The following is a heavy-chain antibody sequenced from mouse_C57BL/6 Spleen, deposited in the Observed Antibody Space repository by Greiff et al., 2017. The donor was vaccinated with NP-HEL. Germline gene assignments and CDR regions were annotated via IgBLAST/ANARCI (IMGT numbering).Heavy chain of an antibody. V-gene: IGHV5-17*01. CDR2: ISSGSSTL. CDR1: GFTFSDYG. Sequence: EVHLVESGGGLVKPGGSLKLSCAASGFTFSDYGMHWVRQAPEKGLEWVAYISSGSSTLYYADTVKGRFTISRDNAKNTLFLQMTSLRSEDTAMYYCARRMITSSYYAMDYWGQGTSVTVSS. D-gene: IGHD2-4*01. CDR3: ARRMITSSYYAMDY. J-gene: IGHJ4*01.